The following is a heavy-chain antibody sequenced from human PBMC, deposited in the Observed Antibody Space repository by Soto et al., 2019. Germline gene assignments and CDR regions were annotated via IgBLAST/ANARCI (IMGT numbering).Heavy chain of an antibody. V-gene: IGHV1-46*01. CDR2: INPSGGST. Sequence: QVQLVQSGAEVKKPGASVKVSCKASGYTFTSYYMHWVQQAPGQGLEWMGIINPSGGSTSYAQKFQGRVTMTRDTSTSTVYMELSSLRSEDTAVYYCARDLNYYDSSGPFDLWGRGTLVTVSS. CDR1: GYTFTSYY. D-gene: IGHD3-22*01. J-gene: IGHJ2*01. CDR3: ARDLNYYDSSGPFDL.